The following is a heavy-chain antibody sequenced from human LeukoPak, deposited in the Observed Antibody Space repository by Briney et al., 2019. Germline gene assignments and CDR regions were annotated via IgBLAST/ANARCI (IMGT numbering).Heavy chain of an antibody. CDR3: AKEVGWEYYFEY. D-gene: IGHD1-26*01. Sequence: SETLSLTCTVSGGSISSYYWSWIRQPPGKGLEWIGYIYYSGSTNYNPSLKSRVTISVDTSKNRFSLMLSSVTAADTAVYYCAKEVGWEYYFEYWGQGTLVTVSS. CDR2: IYYSGST. V-gene: IGHV4-59*01. CDR1: GGSISSYY. J-gene: IGHJ4*02.